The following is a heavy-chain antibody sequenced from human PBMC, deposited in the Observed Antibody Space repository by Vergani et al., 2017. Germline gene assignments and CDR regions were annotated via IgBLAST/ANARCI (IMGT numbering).Heavy chain of an antibody. CDR3: ARNTTYNDS. Sequence: EVELVQSGPEMRKPGESLKISCKGSEYSFGKSWIGWVRQMPGKGLEWMGIIYPADSDTRYSPSFQGQVTISADKSISTAFLQWDSLKASDTALYYSARNTTYNDSWGKGTLVTVSS. D-gene: IGHD1-1*01. CDR1: EYSFGKSW. V-gene: IGHV5-51*03. J-gene: IGHJ4*02. CDR2: IYPADSDT.